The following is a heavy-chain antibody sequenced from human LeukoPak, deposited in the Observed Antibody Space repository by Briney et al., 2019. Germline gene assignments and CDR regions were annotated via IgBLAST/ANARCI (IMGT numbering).Heavy chain of an antibody. CDR3: ARSYYETSGKFDY. CDR2: INPNTGGT. D-gene: IGHD3-22*01. Sequence: GASVKVSCKASGYSFTGYYMHWVRQAPGQGLEWMGWINPNTGGTNYAQKFQGRVTMTRDTSISTAYMEVSRLRSDDTAVYYCARSYYETSGKFDYWGQGTLVTVSS. J-gene: IGHJ4*02. V-gene: IGHV1-2*02. CDR1: GYSFTGYY.